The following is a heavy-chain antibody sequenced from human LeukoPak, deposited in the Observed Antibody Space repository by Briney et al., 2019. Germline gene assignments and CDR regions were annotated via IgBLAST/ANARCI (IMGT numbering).Heavy chain of an antibody. CDR3: ARDRYYDSSGYYEDDY. CDR2: IIPILGIA. CDR1: GGTFSSYA. D-gene: IGHD3-22*01. Sequence: GASVKVSCKASGGTFSSYAISWVRQAPGQGLEWMGRIIPILGIANYAQKFQGRVTITADKSTSTAYMELSSLRSEDTAVYYCARDRYYDSSGYYEDDYWGQGTLVTVSS. J-gene: IGHJ4*02. V-gene: IGHV1-69*04.